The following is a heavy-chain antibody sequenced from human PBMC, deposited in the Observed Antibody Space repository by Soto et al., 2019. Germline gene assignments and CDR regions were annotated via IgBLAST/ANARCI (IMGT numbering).Heavy chain of an antibody. D-gene: IGHD2-2*01. CDR3: ARVIWDCSSTSCYASSFDY. V-gene: IGHV4-59*01. Sequence: PSETLSLTCTVSGGSTSSYYWSWIRQPPGKGLEWIGYIYYSGSTNYNPSLKSRVTISVDTSKNQFSLKLSSVTAADTAVYYCARVIWDCSSTSCYASSFDYWGQGTLVTVSS. J-gene: IGHJ4*02. CDR2: IYYSGST. CDR1: GGSTSSYY.